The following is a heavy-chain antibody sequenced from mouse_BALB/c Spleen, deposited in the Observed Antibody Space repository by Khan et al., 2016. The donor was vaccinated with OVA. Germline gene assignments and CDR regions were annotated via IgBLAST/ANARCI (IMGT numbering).Heavy chain of an antibody. Sequence: QVQLKESGPGLVAPSQSLSITCTVSGFSLTSYGVHWVRQPPGKGLEWLVVIWSDGSTNYNSVLKSRLSISKDNSKSHVFLKMNRLQTEDTAMYYCARWFDGYSSLYAMDYWGQGTSVTVSS. D-gene: IGHD2-3*01. CDR3: ARWFDGYSSLYAMDY. J-gene: IGHJ4*01. CDR1: GFSLTSYG. CDR2: IWSDGST. V-gene: IGHV2-6*02.